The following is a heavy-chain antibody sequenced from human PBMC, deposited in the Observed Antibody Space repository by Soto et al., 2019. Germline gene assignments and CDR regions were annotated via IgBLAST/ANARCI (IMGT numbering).Heavy chain of an antibody. D-gene: IGHD2-2*01. CDR1: GGSISDDSC. CDR3: ARDEYQLLSSVSWFDS. V-gene: IGHV4-30-4*01. CDR2: IYHTGNT. Sequence: PSETLSLTCTVSGGSISDDSCWSWIRQTPGKGLEWIGYIYHTGNTYYNPSLRSRVSISVDKSKSQFSLKLISVTAADTAVYFCARDEYQLLSSVSWFDSWGQGTLVTVSS. J-gene: IGHJ5*01.